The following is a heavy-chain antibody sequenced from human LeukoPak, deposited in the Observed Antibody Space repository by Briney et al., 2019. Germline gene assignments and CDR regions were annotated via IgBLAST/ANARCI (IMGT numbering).Heavy chain of an antibody. CDR3: ARDSTVSDFDY. J-gene: IGHJ4*02. D-gene: IGHD4-17*01. V-gene: IGHV3-74*01. CDR2: IKIDGSGT. Sequence: PGGSLRLSCVASGFTFSSYWMHWVRQAPGKGLVWVSRIKIDGSGTGYADSVKGRFTISRDNAKNTLYLQMNSLRADDTAVYYCARDSTVSDFDYWGQGTLVTVFS. CDR1: GFTFSSYW.